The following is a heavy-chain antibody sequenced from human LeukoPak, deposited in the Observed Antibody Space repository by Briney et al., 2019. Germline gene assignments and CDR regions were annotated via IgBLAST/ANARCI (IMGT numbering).Heavy chain of an antibody. CDR1: GYSISSAYY. CDR3: ARDLFGIVGASDS. J-gene: IGHJ4*02. D-gene: IGHD1-26*01. CDR2: IYHSGTT. V-gene: IGHV4-38-2*02. Sequence: SETLSLTCTVSGYSISSAYYWGWTRQPPGKGLEWIGSIYHSGTTYYNPSLESRVTISVDTSKNQFSLKLSSVTAADTAMYYCARDLFGIVGASDSWGQGTLVTVSS.